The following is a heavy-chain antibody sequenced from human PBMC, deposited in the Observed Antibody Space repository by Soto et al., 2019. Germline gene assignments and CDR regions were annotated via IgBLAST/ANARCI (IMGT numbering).Heavy chain of an antibody. CDR2: ISSSSSTI. Sequence: PGGSLRLSCAASGFTFSSYSMNWVRQAPGKGLEWVSYISSSSSTIYYADSVKGRFTISRDNAKNSLYLQMNSLRAEDTAVYYCARVWGGIAAAGPPYFDYWGRGTLVTVSS. J-gene: IGHJ4*02. V-gene: IGHV3-48*01. CDR1: GFTFSSYS. D-gene: IGHD6-25*01. CDR3: ARVWGGIAAAGPPYFDY.